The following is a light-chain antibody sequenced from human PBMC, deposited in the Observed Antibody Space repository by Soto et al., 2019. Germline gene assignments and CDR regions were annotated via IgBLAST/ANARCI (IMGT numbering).Light chain of an antibody. V-gene: IGLV2-14*01. CDR2: EVS. CDR3: SSYTSSNTLDV. CDR1: SSDIGGYNF. Sequence: QSALTQPASVSGSPGQSITISCTGTSSDIGGYNFVSWYQRHPGKAPKLMIYEVSNRPSGISNRFSGSKSGNTASLTISGLQAEDEADYYCSSYTSSNTLDVFGTGTKVTVL. J-gene: IGLJ1*01.